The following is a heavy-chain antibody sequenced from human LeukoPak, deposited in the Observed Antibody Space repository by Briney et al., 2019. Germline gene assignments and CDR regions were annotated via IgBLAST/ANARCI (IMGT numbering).Heavy chain of an antibody. CDR1: GFSFSDYY. CDR3: ARERGYGDYNFDY. CDR2: ISSDGGAM. D-gene: IGHD4-17*01. V-gene: IGHV3-11*04. Sequence: GGSLRLSCAASGFSFSDYYMTWIRQAPGKGLEWVSSISSDGGAMYYADSVKGRFTISRDDAKNSLYLQMNSLRAEDTAVYYCARERGYGDYNFDYWGQGALVTVSS. J-gene: IGHJ4*02.